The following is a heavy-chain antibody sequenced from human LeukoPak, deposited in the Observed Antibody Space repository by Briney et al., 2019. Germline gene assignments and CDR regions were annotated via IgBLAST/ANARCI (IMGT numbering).Heavy chain of an antibody. J-gene: IGHJ3*02. D-gene: IGHD3-3*01. V-gene: IGHV1-69*13. Sequence: GASMKVSCKASGYTFTSYDISWVRQAPGQGLEWMGGIIPIFGTANYAQKFQGRVTITADESTSTAYMELSSLRSEDTAVYYCARDGGYYDFWSGGAFDIWGQGTMVTVSS. CDR2: IIPIFGTA. CDR3: ARDGGYYDFWSGGAFDI. CDR1: GYTFTSYD.